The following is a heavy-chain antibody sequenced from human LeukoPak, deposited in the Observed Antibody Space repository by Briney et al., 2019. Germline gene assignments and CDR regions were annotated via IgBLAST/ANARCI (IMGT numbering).Heavy chain of an antibody. V-gene: IGHV3-23*01. CDR2: ISGSGGST. CDR3: ARTSGYYDSSGYPKYYYYYYMDV. D-gene: IGHD3-22*01. Sequence: GGSLRLSCAASGFTFSNYGMSWVRQAPGKGLEWVSGISGSGGSTYYADSVKGRFTISRDNSKNTLYLQMNSLRAEDTAVYYCARTSGYYDSSGYPKYYYYYYMDVWGKGTTVTVSS. CDR1: GFTFSNYG. J-gene: IGHJ6*03.